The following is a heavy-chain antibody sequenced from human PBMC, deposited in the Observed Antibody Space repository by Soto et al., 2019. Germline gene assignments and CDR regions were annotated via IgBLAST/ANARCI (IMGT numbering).Heavy chain of an antibody. D-gene: IGHD4-17*01. CDR2: IKSKSDGGTT. CDR3: TTQTLTTVTFFDY. Sequence: EVQLVDSGGGLVKPGGSLRLSCAASGFTFTNAWMSWVRQAPGKGLEWVGRIKSKSDGGTTDYAAPVKGRFTILRDDSKNTLYLQMNSLNTEDTAVYYCTTQTLTTVTFFDYWGQGTLVTVSS. CDR1: GFTFTNAW. V-gene: IGHV3-15*01. J-gene: IGHJ4*02.